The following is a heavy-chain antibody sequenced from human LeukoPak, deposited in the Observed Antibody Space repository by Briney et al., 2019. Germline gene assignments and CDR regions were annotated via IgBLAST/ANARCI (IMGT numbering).Heavy chain of an antibody. V-gene: IGHV3-30*18. CDR2: ISYDGSNK. CDR1: GFTFSSYG. D-gene: IGHD1-26*01. J-gene: IGHJ4*02. Sequence: PGGSLRLSCAASGFTFSSYGMHWVRQAPGKGLEWMAVISYDGSNKYYADSVKGRFTISRDNSKNTLYLQMNSLRAEDTAVYYCAKFPTPSSVGATDYWGQGTLVTVSS. CDR3: AKFPTPSSVGATDY.